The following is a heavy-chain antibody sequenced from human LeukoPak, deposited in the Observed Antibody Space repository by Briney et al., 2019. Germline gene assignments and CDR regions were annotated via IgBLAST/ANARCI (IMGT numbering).Heavy chain of an antibody. CDR3: ARVDRGSGRGY. J-gene: IGHJ4*02. Sequence: GGSLRLSCAASGFTFSSYSMNWVRQAPGKGLEWVSSISSSSSYIYYADSVKGRFTISRDNAKNSLYLQMNSLRAEDTAVYYCARVDRGSGRGYWGQGTLVTVSS. CDR2: ISSSSSYI. V-gene: IGHV3-21*01. D-gene: IGHD6-19*01. CDR1: GFTFSSYS.